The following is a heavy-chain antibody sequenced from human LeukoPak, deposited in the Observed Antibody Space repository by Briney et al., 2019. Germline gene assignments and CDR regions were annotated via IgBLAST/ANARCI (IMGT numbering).Heavy chain of an antibody. Sequence: ASVKVSCKASGYTFTSYYMHWVRQAPGQGLEWMGIINPSGGSTSYAQKLQGRVTMTRDTSTSTVYMELSSLRSEDTAVYYCARIATVTDDAFDIWGQGTMVTVSS. V-gene: IGHV1-46*01. CDR1: GYTFTSYY. CDR3: ARIATVTDDAFDI. CDR2: INPSGGST. D-gene: IGHD4-17*01. J-gene: IGHJ3*02.